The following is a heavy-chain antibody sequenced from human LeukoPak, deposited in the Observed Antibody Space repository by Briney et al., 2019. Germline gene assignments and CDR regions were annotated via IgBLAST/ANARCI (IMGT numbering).Heavy chain of an antibody. CDR1: GDSVSSPSYS. J-gene: IGHJ6*03. V-gene: IGHV4-39*07. CDR3: ARAVIRASNGGSHYYYMDV. Sequence: SETLSLTCTVSGDSVSSPSYSWGWIRQPPGKGLEFIGSVYDSGSTYDNPSLKSRVTISVDTSKNQFSLNLSSVTAADTAMYYCARAVIRASNGGSHYYYMDVWGKGTTVIVSS. D-gene: IGHD5-18*01. CDR2: VYDSGST.